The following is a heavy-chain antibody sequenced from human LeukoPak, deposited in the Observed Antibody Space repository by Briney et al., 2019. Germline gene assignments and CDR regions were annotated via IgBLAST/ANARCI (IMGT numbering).Heavy chain of an antibody. V-gene: IGHV3-48*01. D-gene: IGHD5-24*01. CDR1: GFTFSSYS. J-gene: IGHJ4*02. Sequence: PGGSLRLPCAASGFTFSSYSMNWVRQAPGKGLEWVSYISSSSSTIYYADSVKGRFTISRDNAKNSLYLQMNSLRAEDTAVYYCARDARWLQLGYFDYWGQGTLVTVSS. CDR2: ISSSSSTI. CDR3: ARDARWLQLGYFDY.